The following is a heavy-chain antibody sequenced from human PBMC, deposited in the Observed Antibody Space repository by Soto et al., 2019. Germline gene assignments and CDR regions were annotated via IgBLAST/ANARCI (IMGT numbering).Heavy chain of an antibody. D-gene: IGHD3-10*01. CDR3: ARSAQWDGFAP. V-gene: IGHV4-31*03. J-gene: IGHJ3*01. CDR1: GGSISSGGYF. Sequence: PSETLSLTCTVSGGSISSGGYFWSWIRQPPGKGLEWIGNIFYSGTTYYNPSLKSRVTISVDTSKNQFSLKLSSVTAADTAVYYCARSAQWDGFAPWGQGTMVTGSS. CDR2: IFYSGTT.